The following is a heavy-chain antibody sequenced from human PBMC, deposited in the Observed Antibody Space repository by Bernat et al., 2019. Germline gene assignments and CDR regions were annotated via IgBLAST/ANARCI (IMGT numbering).Heavy chain of an antibody. CDR3: ARGRYCSGGSCYSTYFKH. J-gene: IGHJ1*01. D-gene: IGHD2-15*01. CDR2: INPNSGGT. V-gene: IGHV1-2*02. CDR1: GYTFTSYA. Sequence: QVQLVQSGAEVKKPGASVKVSCKASGYTFTSYAMHWVRQAPGQRLEWMGWINPNSGGTNYAQKFQGRVTMTRDTSISTAYMELSRLRSDDTAVYYCARGRYCSGGSCYSTYFKHWGQGTLVTVSS.